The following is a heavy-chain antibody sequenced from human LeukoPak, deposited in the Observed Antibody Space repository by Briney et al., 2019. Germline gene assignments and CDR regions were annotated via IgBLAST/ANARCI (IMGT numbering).Heavy chain of an antibody. CDR2: IRSKANNNAT. Sequence: PGGSLRLSCAASGFTFSDYYMSWVRQASGKGLEWVGRIRSKANNNATAYAASVKGRFTISRDESENSTYLQLNSLNTEDTAVYYCTSGNGYTDYYYYFGMDVWGQGTTVTVSS. V-gene: IGHV3-73*01. D-gene: IGHD5-18*01. CDR3: TSGNGYTDYYYYFGMDV. J-gene: IGHJ6*02. CDR1: GFTFSDYY.